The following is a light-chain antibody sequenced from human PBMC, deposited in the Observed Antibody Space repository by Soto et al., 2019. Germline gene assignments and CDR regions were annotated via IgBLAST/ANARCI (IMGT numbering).Light chain of an antibody. CDR1: QRISSN. Sequence: EIVMTQSPATLSVSPGERATLSCRAGQRISSNLAWYQQKPGQAPRHLIYGASTGATGIPARFSGSGSGTEFTLTVSSLQSEDFAVYYCQQYNNWPLTFGGGTKVEIK. V-gene: IGKV3-15*01. J-gene: IGKJ4*01. CDR2: GAS. CDR3: QQYNNWPLT.